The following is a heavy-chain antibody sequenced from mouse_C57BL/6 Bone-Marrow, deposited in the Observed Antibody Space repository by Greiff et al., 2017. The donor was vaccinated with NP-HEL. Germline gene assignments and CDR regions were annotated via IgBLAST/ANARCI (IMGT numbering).Heavy chain of an antibody. D-gene: IGHD1-1*01. Sequence: QVQLQQSGAELVRPGTSVKVSCKASGYAFTNYLIEWVKQRPGQGLEWIGVINPGSGGTNYNEKFKGKATLTADKSSSTAYMQLSSLTSEDSAVYFCARITTVVATGAMDYWGQGTSVTVSS. V-gene: IGHV1-54*01. CDR3: ARITTVVATGAMDY. CDR2: INPGSGGT. CDR1: GYAFTNYL. J-gene: IGHJ4*01.